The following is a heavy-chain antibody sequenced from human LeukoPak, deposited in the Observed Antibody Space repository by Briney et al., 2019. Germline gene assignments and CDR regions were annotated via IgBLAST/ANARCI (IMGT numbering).Heavy chain of an antibody. V-gene: IGHV3-30*04. CDR1: GFTFSSYA. J-gene: IGHJ4*02. CDR3: AREDTAMVAQYFDY. Sequence: GGSLRLSCAASGFTFSSYAMHWVRQAPGKGLEWVAVISYDGSNKFYADSVKGRFTISRGNSKNTLYLQMNSLRAEDTAVYYCAREDTAMVAQYFDYWGQGTLVTVSS. CDR2: ISYDGSNK. D-gene: IGHD5-18*01.